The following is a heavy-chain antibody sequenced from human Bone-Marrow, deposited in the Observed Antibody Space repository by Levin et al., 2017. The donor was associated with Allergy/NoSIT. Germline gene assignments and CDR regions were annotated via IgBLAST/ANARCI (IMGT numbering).Heavy chain of an antibody. D-gene: IGHD2-15*01. J-gene: IGHJ4*02. CDR1: NYSISSGFH. CDR2: IDQSGDT. Sequence: GPLRLSCAVSNYSISSGFHWGWIRQPPGKGLEWIGSIDQSGDTYYNPSLKSRVTISVDTSKNQFSLRLTSVRAADTAVYYCARTLGYCNGNGCYYYFDYWGQGALVTVSS. V-gene: IGHV4-38-2*01. CDR3: ARTLGYCNGNGCYYYFDY.